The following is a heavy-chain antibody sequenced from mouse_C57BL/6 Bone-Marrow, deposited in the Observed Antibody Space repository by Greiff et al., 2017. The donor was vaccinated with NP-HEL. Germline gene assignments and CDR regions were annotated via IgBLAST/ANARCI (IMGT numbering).Heavy chain of an antibody. D-gene: IGHD1-1*01. CDR3: TRRFYYYGSSYAMDY. J-gene: IGHJ4*01. V-gene: IGHV1-15*01. Sequence: VKLQESGAELVRPGASVTLSCKASGYTFTDYEMHWVKQTPVHGLEWIGAIDPETGGTAYNQKFKGKAILTADKSSSTAYLELRSLTSEDSAVYYCTRRFYYYGSSYAMDYWGQGTSVTVSS. CDR2: IDPETGGT. CDR1: GYTFTDYE.